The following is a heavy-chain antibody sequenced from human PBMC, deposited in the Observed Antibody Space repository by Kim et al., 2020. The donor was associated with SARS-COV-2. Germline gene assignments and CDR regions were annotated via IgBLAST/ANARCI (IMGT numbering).Heavy chain of an antibody. D-gene: IGHD1-26*01. CDR2: VSSGSHYL. CDR3: ASHVIGATHAFDL. Sequence: GGSLRLSCAAYGFIFSAYTMHWVRQAPGRGLQWVASVSSGSHYLYYAASVRGRFTISRDNAKNSLYLQMNSLRAEDTAVYYCASHVIGATHAFDLWGQGTMVTVSS. V-gene: IGHV3-21*06. J-gene: IGHJ3*01. CDR1: GFIFSAYT.